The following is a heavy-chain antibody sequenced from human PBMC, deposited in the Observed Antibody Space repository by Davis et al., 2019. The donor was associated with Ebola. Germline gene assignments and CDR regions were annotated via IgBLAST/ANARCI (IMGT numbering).Heavy chain of an antibody. CDR2: INHSGST. D-gene: IGHD3-16*01. CDR1: GGSFSGYY. V-gene: IGHV4-34*01. Sequence: SETLSLTCAVYGGSFSGYYWSWIRQPPGKGLEWIGEINHSGSTNYNPSLKSRVTISVDTSKNQFSLKLSSVTAADTAVYYCARDLGMIRAYSILDYWGQGTLVSVSS. CDR3: ARDLGMIRAYSILDY. J-gene: IGHJ4*02.